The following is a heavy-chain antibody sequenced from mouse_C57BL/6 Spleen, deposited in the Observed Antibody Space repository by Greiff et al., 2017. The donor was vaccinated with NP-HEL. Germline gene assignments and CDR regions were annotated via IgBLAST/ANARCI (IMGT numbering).Heavy chain of an antibody. Sequence: QVQLKQSGAELVKPGASVKISCKASGYAFSSYWMNWVKQRPGKGLEWIGQIYPGDGDTNYNGKFKGKATLTADKSSSTAYMQLSSLTSEDSAVYCCARKITALYWYFDVWGTGTTVTVSS. CDR3: ARKITALYWYFDV. CDR2: IYPGDGDT. CDR1: GYAFSSYW. J-gene: IGHJ1*03. V-gene: IGHV1-80*01. D-gene: IGHD1-3*01.